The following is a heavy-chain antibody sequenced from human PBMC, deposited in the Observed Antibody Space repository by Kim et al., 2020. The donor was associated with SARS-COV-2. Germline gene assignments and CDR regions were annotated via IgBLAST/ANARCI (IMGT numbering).Heavy chain of an antibody. CDR2: ISSRGTII. CDR3: ARDPTYYYDSSAYSPKYY. CDR1: GFTFSDYY. V-gene: IGHV3-11*01. Sequence: LSLTCAASGFTFSDYYMSWIRQAPGKGLEWVSYISSRGTIIYYADSVKGRFTIPRDNAKNSLYLQLNSLRAEDTAVYYCARDPTYYYDSSAYSPKYY. J-gene: IGHJ6*01. D-gene: IGHD3-22*01.